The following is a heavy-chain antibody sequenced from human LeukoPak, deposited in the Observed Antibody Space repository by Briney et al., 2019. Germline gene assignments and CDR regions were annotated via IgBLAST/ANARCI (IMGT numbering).Heavy chain of an antibody. CDR2: ISNGSGNR. D-gene: IGHD1-26*01. CDR3: ARAAKWEFYHYNMDV. J-gene: IGHJ6*03. Sequence: GGYVSLACVASEFTFSSYSMIWVRQAPGKGLEWISYISNGSGNRYYADSVKGRITTSRDNAKNLLYLQMNNLRADDTAVYYCARAAKWEFYHYNMDVWGKGTTVAVSS. CDR1: EFTFSSYS. V-gene: IGHV3-48*01.